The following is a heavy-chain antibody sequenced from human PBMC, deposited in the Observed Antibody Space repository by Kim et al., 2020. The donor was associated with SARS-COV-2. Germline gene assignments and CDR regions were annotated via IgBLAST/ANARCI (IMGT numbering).Heavy chain of an antibody. Sequence: GGSLRLSCAASGFTFSSYSMNWVRQAPGKGLEWVSSISSSSSYIYYADSVKGRFTISRDNAKNSLYLQMNSLRAEDTAVYYCAREPLTYYYDSSGYYPYYFDYWGQGTLVTVSS. CDR1: GFTFSSYS. CDR2: ISSSSSYI. D-gene: IGHD3-22*01. CDR3: AREPLTYYYDSSGYYPYYFDY. V-gene: IGHV3-21*01. J-gene: IGHJ4*02.